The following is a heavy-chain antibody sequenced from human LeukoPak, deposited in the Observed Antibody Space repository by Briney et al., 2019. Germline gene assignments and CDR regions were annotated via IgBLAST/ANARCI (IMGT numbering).Heavy chain of an antibody. V-gene: IGHV1-18*01. CDR2: ISAYNGNT. D-gene: IGHD6-19*01. CDR3: ARGARIAVAGTTPFPYFDY. CDR1: GYTFTSYG. J-gene: IGHJ4*02. Sequence: ASVKVSCKASGYTFTSYGINWVRQAPGQGLEWMGWISAYNGNTNYAQKLQGRVTMTTDTSTSTAYMELRSLRSDDTAVYYCARGARIAVAGTTPFPYFDYWGQGTLVTVSS.